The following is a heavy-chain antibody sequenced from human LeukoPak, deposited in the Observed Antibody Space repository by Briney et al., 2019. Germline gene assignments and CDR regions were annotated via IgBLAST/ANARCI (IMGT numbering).Heavy chain of an antibody. D-gene: IGHD2-21*01. CDR3: ASVVGDLTGGIDY. J-gene: IGHJ4*02. Sequence: PSETLSLTCTVSGGSISSSSYYWGWIRQPPGKGLEWIGSIYYSGSTYYNPSLKGRVTISVDTSKNQFSLKLSSVTAADTAVYYCASVVGDLTGGIDYWGQGTLVTVSS. V-gene: IGHV4-39*07. CDR2: IYYSGST. CDR1: GGSISSSSYY.